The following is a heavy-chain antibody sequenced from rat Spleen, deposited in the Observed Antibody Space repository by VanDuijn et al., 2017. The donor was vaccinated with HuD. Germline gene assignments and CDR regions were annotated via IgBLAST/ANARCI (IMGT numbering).Heavy chain of an antibody. Sequence: EVQLVESGGGLVQPGRSLKLSCAASGFTFSPFAMAWVRQAPKRGLEWVASISSGGGATYYSDSVKGRFTGSRDNAKSTLYLQMDSLRSEDTASYYCARQYYGYTDWGQGTLVTVSS. CDR1: GFTFSPFA. V-gene: IGHV5-25*01. CDR2: ISSGGGAT. D-gene: IGHD1-9*01. J-gene: IGHJ3*01. CDR3: ARQYYGYTD.